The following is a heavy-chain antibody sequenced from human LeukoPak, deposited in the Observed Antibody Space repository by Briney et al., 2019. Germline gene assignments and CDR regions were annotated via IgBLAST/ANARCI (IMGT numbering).Heavy chain of an antibody. CDR1: GFTFSSYA. Sequence: GGSLRLSCAASGFTFSSYAVSWVRQAPGKGLEWVSAISGSGGSTYYADSVKGRFTISRDNSKNTLYLQMNSLRAEDTAVYYCARALYYDILTGPDAFDIWGQGTMVTVSS. V-gene: IGHV3-23*01. J-gene: IGHJ3*02. CDR2: ISGSGGST. CDR3: ARALYYDILTGPDAFDI. D-gene: IGHD3-9*01.